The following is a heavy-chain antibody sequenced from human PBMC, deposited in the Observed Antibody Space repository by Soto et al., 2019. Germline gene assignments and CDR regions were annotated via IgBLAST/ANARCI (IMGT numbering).Heavy chain of an antibody. Sequence: QVQLVQSGAEVKKPGASVKVSCKASGYTFTSYGISWVRQAPGQGREWMGWISAYNGNTKYAQKLRGRVTVTTDTSTSPDYMELRSFTSVDAAVYYWARDLHPGQVDQWGQGTLATVYS. V-gene: IGHV1-18*01. CDR1: GYTFTSYG. CDR2: ISAYNGNT. D-gene: IGHD1-26*01. J-gene: IGHJ4*02. CDR3: ARDLHPGQVDQ.